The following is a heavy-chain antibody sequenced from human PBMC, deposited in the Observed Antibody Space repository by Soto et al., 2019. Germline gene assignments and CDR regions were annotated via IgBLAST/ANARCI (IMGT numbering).Heavy chain of an antibody. Sequence: QVHLVQSGTEVKKPGSSVKVSCKASGGNFIDYAISWVRQAPGQGPEWMGGIMAVFGTATYAQKFQGRVTISADEFTTTAYLDLSSLTSGDAAVYYCATSRGFYAAMDVWGQGTTVTVSS. CDR2: IMAVFGTA. CDR3: ATSRGFYAAMDV. D-gene: IGHD3-16*01. J-gene: IGHJ6*02. V-gene: IGHV1-69*01. CDR1: GGNFIDYA.